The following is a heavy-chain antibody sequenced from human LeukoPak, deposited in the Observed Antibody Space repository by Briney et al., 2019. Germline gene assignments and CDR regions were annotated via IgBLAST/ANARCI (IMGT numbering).Heavy chain of an antibody. CDR1: GDSINIYY. CDR3: ARQVPYTSRPDY. V-gene: IGHV4-59*08. D-gene: IGHD2-2*01. CDR2: IYYSGST. Sequence: PSETLSLTCTVSGDSINIYYWTWIRQPPGKGLEWIGYIYYSGSTNYSPSLKSRVTISVDTSKNPFSLKLDSVTAADTAVYYCARQVPYTSRPDYWGQGTLVTVSS. J-gene: IGHJ4*02.